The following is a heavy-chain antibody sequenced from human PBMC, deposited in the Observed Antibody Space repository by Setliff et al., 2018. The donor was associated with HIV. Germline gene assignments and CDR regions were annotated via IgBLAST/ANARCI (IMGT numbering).Heavy chain of an antibody. Sequence: ASVKVSCKASGGTFSSYAIIWVRQAPGQGLEWMGGIIPIFDTAKYAQKFQVRVTITTDESTSTAYMELSSLRSEDTAVYYCARNPTGTGYFDSWGQGTLVTVSS. CDR1: GGTFSSYA. CDR3: ARNPTGTGYFDS. D-gene: IGHD1-1*01. V-gene: IGHV1-69*05. CDR2: IIPIFDTA. J-gene: IGHJ4*02.